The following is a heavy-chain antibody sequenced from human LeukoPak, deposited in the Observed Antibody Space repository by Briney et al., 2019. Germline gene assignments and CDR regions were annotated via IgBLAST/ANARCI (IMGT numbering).Heavy chain of an antibody. D-gene: IGHD2-15*01. CDR2: VFYTGDT. V-gene: IGHV4-59*08. CDR3: ARHPFATPFDH. Sequence: SETLSLTCAVSGVPISSFYWSLIRQPPGKGLEWIGYVFYTGDTNYNPSLKSRVTMSLDTSKNQLSLRLTSVTAADTAVYYCARHPFATPFDHWGRGTLVTVSS. J-gene: IGHJ4*02. CDR1: GVPISSFY.